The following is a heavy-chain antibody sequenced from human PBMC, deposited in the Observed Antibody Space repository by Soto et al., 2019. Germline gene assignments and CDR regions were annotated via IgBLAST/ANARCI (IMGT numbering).Heavy chain of an antibody. D-gene: IGHD2-15*01. CDR1: GGTFSTYA. Sequence: QVQLVQSGAEVKSAGSSVKVSCKTSGGTFSTYALSWVRQAPGQGLEWMGGIIPVFDKTKYAQKFQGRVTITADESTSTAYMELSSLRSDDTAVYYCARDAVGYCSGGSCPVEPWGQGTLVTVSS. CDR3: ARDAVGYCSGGSCPVEP. J-gene: IGHJ5*02. CDR2: IIPVFDKT. V-gene: IGHV1-69*12.